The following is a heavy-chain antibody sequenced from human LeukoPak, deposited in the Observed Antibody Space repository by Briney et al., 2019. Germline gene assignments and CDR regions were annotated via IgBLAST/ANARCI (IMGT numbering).Heavy chain of an antibody. CDR2: IRQDGSEK. CDR3: ARGSSGDYYMDV. J-gene: IGHJ6*03. Sequence: GGSLRLSCAASGFTFSSYWMTWVRQAPGKGLQWVANIRQDGSEKYYVDSVKGRFTISRDNAKNSLYLQMNSLRAEDTAVYYCARGSSGDYYMDVWGKGTTVTVSS. D-gene: IGHD3-22*01. V-gene: IGHV3-7*01. CDR1: GFTFSSYW.